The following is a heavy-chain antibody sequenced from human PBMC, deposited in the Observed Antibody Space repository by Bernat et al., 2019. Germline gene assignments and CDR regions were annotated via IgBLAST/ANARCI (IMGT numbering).Heavy chain of an antibody. CDR3: ARDPELGDGVFPDY. J-gene: IGHJ4*02. CDR1: GFTFNAYY. V-gene: IGHV3-48*02. CDR2: ISSSSGTR. D-gene: IGHD3-16*01. Sequence: EVQLVESGGGLVKPGGSLRLSCAASGFTFNAYYMNWVRQAPGKGLEWVSSISSSSGTRNYADSVRGRFTISRDNAKNSLYLQMNSLRDEDTAVYYCARDPELGDGVFPDYWGQGTLVTVS.